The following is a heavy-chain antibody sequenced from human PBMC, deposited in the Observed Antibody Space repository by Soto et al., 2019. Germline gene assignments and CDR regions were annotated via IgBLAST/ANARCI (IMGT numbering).Heavy chain of an antibody. CDR2: IYPDDSDT. J-gene: IGHJ5*02. CDR3: ARRGKEFTRSFCFDP. CDR1: GYTFTSYW. D-gene: IGHD3-3*01. Sequence: PGESLNISCKTSGYTFTSYWIAWLRQVPGEGLVWMGIIYPDDSDTRYSPSFQGQVTISVDKSISTSYLQWNSLKASDTAIYYCARRGKEFTRSFCFDPWGQGTLVTAPQ. V-gene: IGHV5-51*01.